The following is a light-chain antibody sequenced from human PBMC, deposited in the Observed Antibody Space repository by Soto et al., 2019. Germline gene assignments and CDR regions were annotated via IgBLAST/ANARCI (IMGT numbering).Light chain of an antibody. CDR1: QSLSNNY. J-gene: IGKJ4*01. CDR3: QQYASSTIT. CDR2: GAS. V-gene: IGKV3-20*01. Sequence: EIVLTQSPGTLSLSPGERATLSCRASQSLSNNYLAWYQQKPGQTPRLLIYGASSRATGIPDRFSGSGSGTDFTLTISRLDPEDFAVYYCQQYASSTITFGGGTKVEV.